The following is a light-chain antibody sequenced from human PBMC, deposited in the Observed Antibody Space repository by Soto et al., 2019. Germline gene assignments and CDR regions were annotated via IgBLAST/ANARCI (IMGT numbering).Light chain of an antibody. Sequence: QSVLTQQPLVSGAPGQRITISCTGSSSNIGAGYDVHWYQQLPGTAPKLLIYGNSNRPSGVPDRFSGSKSGTSASLAITGLQAEDEADYYCQSYDSSLSGWVFGGGTKVTVL. CDR1: SSNIGAGYD. CDR2: GNS. CDR3: QSYDSSLSGWV. J-gene: IGLJ3*02. V-gene: IGLV1-40*01.